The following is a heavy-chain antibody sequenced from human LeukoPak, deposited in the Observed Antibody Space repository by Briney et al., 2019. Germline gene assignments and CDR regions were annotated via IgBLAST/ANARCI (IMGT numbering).Heavy chain of an antibody. CDR2: ISHDESNK. J-gene: IGHJ4*02. CDR1: GFTFNNYA. Sequence: GRSLRLSCAASGFTFNNYAMHWVRQAPSKGLEWVAVISHDESNKYYGDSVKGRFTISRDNSKNTLYLQTNSLRAEDTALYYCVRTTAVITSVDYWGQGTLVTVSS. D-gene: IGHD2-21*02. V-gene: IGHV3-30-3*01. CDR3: VRTTAVITSVDY.